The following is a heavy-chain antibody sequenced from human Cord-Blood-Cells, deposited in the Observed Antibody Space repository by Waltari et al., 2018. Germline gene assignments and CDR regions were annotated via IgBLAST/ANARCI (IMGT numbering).Heavy chain of an antibody. CDR2: IYSGGST. V-gene: IGHV3-53*02. Sequence: EVQLVETGGGLIQPGGSLRLSCAASGFTVSSTYMSWVRQAPGKGLEWVSVIYSGGSTYYADSVKGRFTISRDNSKNTLYLQMNSLRAEDTAVYYCASNDFWSGYYYFDYWGQGTLVTVSS. J-gene: IGHJ4*02. CDR1: GFTVSSTY. D-gene: IGHD3-3*01. CDR3: ASNDFWSGYYYFDY.